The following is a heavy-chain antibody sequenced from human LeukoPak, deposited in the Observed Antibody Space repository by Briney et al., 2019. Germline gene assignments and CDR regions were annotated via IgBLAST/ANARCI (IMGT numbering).Heavy chain of an antibody. D-gene: IGHD3-10*01. CDR1: GYTFSGYY. CDR3: AREVYRGLYYGSGMGYYFDY. V-gene: IGHV1-2*02. CDR2: INPNNGAT. Sequence: ASVKVSCKASGYTFSGYYIHWVRQAPGQGLEWMGWINPNNGATNYAQKFQGRVTITTDESTSTAYMELSSLRSEDTAVYYCAREVYRGLYYGSGMGYYFDYWGQGTLVTVSS. J-gene: IGHJ4*02.